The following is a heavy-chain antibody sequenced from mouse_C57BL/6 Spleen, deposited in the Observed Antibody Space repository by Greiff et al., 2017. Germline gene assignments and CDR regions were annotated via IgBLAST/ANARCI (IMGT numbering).Heavy chain of an antibody. V-gene: IGHV1-74*01. Sequence: QVQLQQPGAELVKPGASVKVSCKASGYTFTSYWMHWVKQRPGQGLGWIGRIHPSDSDTNYNQKFKGKAKLTLDKSSITAYMQLSSLTSEDSAVYYCAIPIYYDYTWFAYWGQGTLVTVSA. D-gene: IGHD2-4*01. CDR2: IHPSDSDT. CDR3: AIPIYYDYTWFAY. CDR1: GYTFTSYW. J-gene: IGHJ3*01.